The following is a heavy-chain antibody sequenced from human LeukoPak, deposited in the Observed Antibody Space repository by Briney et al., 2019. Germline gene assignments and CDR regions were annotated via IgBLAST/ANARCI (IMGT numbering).Heavy chain of an antibody. D-gene: IGHD3-10*01. Sequence: PSETLSLTCTVSSGSISSGDYYWGWVSQPPGEGLEWIASINYSGTTFYNPSLKSRVTISVDTSENQFSLKLSSVTAADTALYYCARRRSGKNWFDPWGQGTLVTVSS. CDR3: ARRRSGKNWFDP. V-gene: IGHV4-39*01. CDR2: INYSGTT. J-gene: IGHJ5*02. CDR1: SGSISSGDYY.